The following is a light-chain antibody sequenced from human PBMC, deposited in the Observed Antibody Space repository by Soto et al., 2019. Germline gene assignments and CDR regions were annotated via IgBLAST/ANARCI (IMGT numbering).Light chain of an antibody. CDR1: QSISGA. Sequence: EIVMTQSPATLSVSPGGRATLSCRASQSISGALAWYQQKPGQAPRLLIYGASSRATGIRDRFSGSGSGTDFTLTISRLEPEDFAVYYCQQYGGSPRTFGQGTKVDIK. J-gene: IGKJ1*01. CDR2: GAS. V-gene: IGKV3-20*01. CDR3: QQYGGSPRT.